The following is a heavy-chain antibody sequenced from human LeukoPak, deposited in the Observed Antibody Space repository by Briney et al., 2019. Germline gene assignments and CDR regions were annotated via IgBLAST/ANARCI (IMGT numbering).Heavy chain of an antibody. D-gene: IGHD6-13*01. J-gene: IGHJ5*02. CDR3: ARDSSLWVNWFDP. CDR1: GYTFTSYA. Sequence: ASVKVSCKASGYTFTSYAMHWVRQAPGQRLEWMGWINAGNGNTKYSQKLQGRVTMTTDTSTSTAYMELRSLRSDDTAVYYCARDSSLWVNWFDPWGQGTLVTVSS. V-gene: IGHV1-3*01. CDR2: INAGNGNT.